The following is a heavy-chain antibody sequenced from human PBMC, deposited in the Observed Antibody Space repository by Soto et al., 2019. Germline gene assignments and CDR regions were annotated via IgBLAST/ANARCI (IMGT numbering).Heavy chain of an antibody. V-gene: IGHV1-69*12. CDR3: AKGAVAGTPTSYYYYGMDV. J-gene: IGHJ6*02. CDR2: IIPIFGSV. CDR1: GSSFRTYA. D-gene: IGHD6-19*01. Sequence: QVQLLQSGTEVKKPGSSVRISCEASGSSFRTYALSRVRQAPGQGFEWMGEIIPIFGSVNYAQKFQDRVTISAVESTTTVYMDLKSLRSNDTGVYYCAKGAVAGTPTSYYYYGMDVWGQGTTVTVPS.